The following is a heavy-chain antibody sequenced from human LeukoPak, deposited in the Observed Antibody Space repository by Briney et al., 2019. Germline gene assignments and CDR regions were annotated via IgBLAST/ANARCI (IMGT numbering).Heavy chain of an antibody. CDR1: GFTVSYYA. J-gene: IGHJ4*02. CDR2: ISGSNNA. CDR3: AKGVRYLDWWILDY. D-gene: IGHD3-9*01. V-gene: IGHV3-23*01. Sequence: GGSLRLSCAASGFTVSYYAMGWVRQAPGKGLEWVSGISGSNNAYYTDSVKGRFTISRDNSKNTLYLQMNTLRAEDTAVYYCAKGVRYLDWWILDYWGQGTLVPVSS.